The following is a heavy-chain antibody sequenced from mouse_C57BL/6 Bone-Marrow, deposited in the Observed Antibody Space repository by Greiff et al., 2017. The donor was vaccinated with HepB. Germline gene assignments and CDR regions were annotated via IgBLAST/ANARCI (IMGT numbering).Heavy chain of an antibody. CDR3: ARQYDYRGYAMDY. D-gene: IGHD2-4*01. CDR2: ISNGGGST. Sequence: EVQRVESGGGLVQPGGSLKLSCAASGFTFSDYYMYWVRQTPEKRLEWVAYISNGGGSTYYPDTVKGRFTISRDNAKNTLYLQMSRLKSEDTAMYYCARQYDYRGYAMDYWGQGTSVTVSS. V-gene: IGHV5-12*01. CDR1: GFTFSDYY. J-gene: IGHJ4*01.